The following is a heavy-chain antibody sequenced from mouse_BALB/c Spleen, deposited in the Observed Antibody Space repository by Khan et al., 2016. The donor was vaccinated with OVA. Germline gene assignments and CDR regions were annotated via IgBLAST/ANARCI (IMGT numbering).Heavy chain of an antibody. J-gene: IGHJ3*01. Sequence: QVQLKESGPGLVQPSQSLSITCTVSGFSLTTYGVHWVHQSPGKGLEWLGLIWSGGNTDYNAAFISRLSITKDNSKSQVFFKMNSLQADDTAMYYCARNSYMYDFTYWGQGTLVTVSA. V-gene: IGHV2-2*01. CDR1: GFSLTTYG. D-gene: IGHD2-14*01. CDR3: ARNSYMYDFTY. CDR2: IWSGGNT.